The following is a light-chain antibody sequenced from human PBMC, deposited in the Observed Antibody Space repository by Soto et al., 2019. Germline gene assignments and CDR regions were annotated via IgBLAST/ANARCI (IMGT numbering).Light chain of an antibody. J-gene: IGKJ4*01. Sequence: EIVLTQSPGTLSLSPGESGTLSCRAGQTLSSSSLAWYQQKPGQAPRLLIYGASNRASGIPDRFSGGGSGTDFTLNISRLEPEDFAVYYCHQYGSSPLTFGGGTQVEI. CDR2: GAS. V-gene: IGKV3-20*01. CDR3: HQYGSSPLT. CDR1: QTLSSSS.